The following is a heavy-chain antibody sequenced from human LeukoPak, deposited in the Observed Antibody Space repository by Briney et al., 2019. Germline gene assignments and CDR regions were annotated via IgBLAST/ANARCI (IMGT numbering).Heavy chain of an antibody. J-gene: IGHJ4*02. CDR3: ASVVVEPFGYYFDY. V-gene: IGHV5-51*01. CDR2: IYPGDSDT. D-gene: IGHD2-15*01. CDR1: GYSFTSYW. Sequence: GESLKISCKGSGYSFTSYWIGWVRQMPGKGLEWRGIIYPGDSDTRYSPSLQGQVTISAHKSISTAYLQWSSLKAPETAMYYCASVVVEPFGYYFDYWGQGTLVTVSS.